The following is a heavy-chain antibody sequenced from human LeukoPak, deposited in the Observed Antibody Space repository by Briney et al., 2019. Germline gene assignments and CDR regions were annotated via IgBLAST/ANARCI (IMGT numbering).Heavy chain of an antibody. J-gene: IGHJ4*02. CDR2: IIPIFGTA. Sequence: ASVKVSCKASGGTFSSYAISWVRQAPGQGLEWMGGIIPIFGTANYAQKFQGRVTITADESTSTAYMELSSLRSEDTAVYYCARGARGGSYYNYYFDYWGQGTLVTVSS. D-gene: IGHD3-10*01. V-gene: IGHV1-69*13. CDR1: GGTFSSYA. CDR3: ARGARGGSYYNYYFDY.